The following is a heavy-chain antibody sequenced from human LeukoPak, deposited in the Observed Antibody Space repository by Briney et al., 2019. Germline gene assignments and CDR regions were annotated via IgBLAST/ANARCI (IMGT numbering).Heavy chain of an antibody. Sequence: GESLKISCKGSGYSFTSYWIGWVRQMPGKGLEWMGLIYPGDSDTKYSPPFQGQVTISADKSISTAYLQWSSLKASDTAMYYCAISQGSYYDSSGYYYGEAFDIWGQGTMVTVSS. V-gene: IGHV5-51*01. CDR2: IYPGDSDT. CDR3: AISQGSYYDSSGYYYGEAFDI. CDR1: GYSFTSYW. J-gene: IGHJ3*02. D-gene: IGHD3-22*01.